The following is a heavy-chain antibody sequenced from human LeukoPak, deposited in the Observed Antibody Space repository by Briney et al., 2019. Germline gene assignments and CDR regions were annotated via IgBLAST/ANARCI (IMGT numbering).Heavy chain of an antibody. J-gene: IGHJ3*02. CDR2: IKQDGSEK. V-gene: IGHV3-7*01. Sequence: GGSLRLSCAASGFTFSSYWMSWVRQAPGKGLEWVANIKQDGSEKYYVDSVKGRFTISRDNAKNSLYLQMNSLRAEDTAVYYCARVYPDSYCYDSSGGDAFDIWGQGTMVTVSS. CDR1: GFTFSSYW. CDR3: ARVYPDSYCYDSSGGDAFDI. D-gene: IGHD3-22*01.